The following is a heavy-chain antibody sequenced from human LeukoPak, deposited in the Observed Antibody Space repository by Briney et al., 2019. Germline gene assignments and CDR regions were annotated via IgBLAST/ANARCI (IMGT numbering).Heavy chain of an antibody. CDR3: ARVYRGIAVAGHEGYFDY. CDR1: GGSFSGYY. CDR2: INHSGST. V-gene: IGHV4-34*01. D-gene: IGHD6-19*01. J-gene: IGHJ4*02. Sequence: SETLSLTCAVYGGSFSGYYWSWIRQPPGKGLEWIGEINHSGSTNYNPSLKSRVTISVDTPKNQFSLKLSSVTAADTAVYYCARVYRGIAVAGHEGYFDYWGQGTLVTVSS.